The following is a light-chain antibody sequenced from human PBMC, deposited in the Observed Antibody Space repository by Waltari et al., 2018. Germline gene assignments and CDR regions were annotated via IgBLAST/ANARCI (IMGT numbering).Light chain of an antibody. CDR3: QQSYSTEVT. Sequence: DIQMNQSPSSLSASVGDRVTITCRASQSISSYLNWYQQKPGKAPKLLIYAASSLQSGVPSRFSGSGSGTDFTLTISSLQPEDFATYYCQQSYSTEVTFGPGTKVDIK. CDR1: QSISSY. V-gene: IGKV1-39*01. J-gene: IGKJ3*01. CDR2: AAS.